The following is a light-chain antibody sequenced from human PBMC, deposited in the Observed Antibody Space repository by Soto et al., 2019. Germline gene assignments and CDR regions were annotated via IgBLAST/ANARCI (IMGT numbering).Light chain of an antibody. CDR2: DAS. V-gene: IGKV1-5*01. CDR1: QSISSW. Sequence: DIQMTQSPSILSASVGDRVTITCRASQSISSWLAWYQQKPGKAPKLLIYDASSLESGVPSRFSGIGSGTEFTLTITSLQPDDFATYYCQQCDSYAWTFGQGTKVEIK. CDR3: QQCDSYAWT. J-gene: IGKJ1*01.